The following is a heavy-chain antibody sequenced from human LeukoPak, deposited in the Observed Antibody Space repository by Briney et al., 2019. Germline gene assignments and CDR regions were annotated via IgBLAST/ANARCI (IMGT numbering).Heavy chain of an antibody. J-gene: IGHJ3*02. Sequence: RGSLKDSCKGSWYSFTNFWGAWGGPIPGKSLGWVGIIYPRDSDTRYSPSFQGQVTISADKSINTAYLQWSGLKASDTAVYYCARHVTTASAARGFDIWGQGTMVTVSS. CDR2: IYPRDSDT. V-gene: IGHV5-51*01. CDR3: ARHVTTASAARGFDI. D-gene: IGHD1-14*01. CDR1: WYSFTNFW.